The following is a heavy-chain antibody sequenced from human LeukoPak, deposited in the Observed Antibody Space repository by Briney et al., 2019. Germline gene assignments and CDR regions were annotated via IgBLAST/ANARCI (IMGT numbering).Heavy chain of an antibody. D-gene: IGHD2-2*01. CDR1: GFTFSSYS. Sequence: PGGSLRLSCAASGFTFSSYSMTWVRQPPGKGLEWIGYIYYSGSTNYNPSLKSRVTISVDTSKNQFSLKLSSVTAADTAVYYCARQYQLLSAFDIWGQGTMVTVSS. V-gene: IGHV4-59*01. CDR2: IYYSGST. J-gene: IGHJ3*02. CDR3: ARQYQLLSAFDI.